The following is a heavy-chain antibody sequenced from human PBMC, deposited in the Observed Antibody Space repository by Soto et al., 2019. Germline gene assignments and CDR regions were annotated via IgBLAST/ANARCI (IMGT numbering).Heavy chain of an antibody. D-gene: IGHD3-3*01. CDR1: GGSFSGYY. CDR2: INHSGST. Sequence: SETLSLTCAGYGGSFSGYYWSWIRQPPGKGLEWIGEINHSGSTNYNPSLKSRVTISVDASKNQFSLKLSSVTAADTAVYYCARRAGRDFWRDGMDVWGQGTTVTVSS. CDR3: ARRAGRDFWRDGMDV. J-gene: IGHJ6*02. V-gene: IGHV4-34*01.